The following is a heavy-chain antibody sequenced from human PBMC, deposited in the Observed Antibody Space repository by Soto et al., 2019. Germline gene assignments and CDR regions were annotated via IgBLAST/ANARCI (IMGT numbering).Heavy chain of an antibody. V-gene: IGHV5-51*01. Sequence: GESLKISCKRSGYSFTSYWIGWVRQMPGKGLEWMGIIYPGDSDTRYSPSFQGQVTISVDKSISTAYLRWSSLKASDTAMYYCARRQISMVRGVINNYGMDVWGQGTTVAVSS. CDR1: GYSFTSYW. D-gene: IGHD3-10*01. J-gene: IGHJ6*02. CDR3: ARRQISMVRGVINNYGMDV. CDR2: IYPGDSDT.